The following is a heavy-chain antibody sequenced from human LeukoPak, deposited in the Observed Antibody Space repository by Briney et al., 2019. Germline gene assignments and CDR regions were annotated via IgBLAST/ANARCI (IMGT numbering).Heavy chain of an antibody. CDR3: ARAGAEVTSHFDV. D-gene: IGHD2-21*02. J-gene: IGHJ4*02. CDR1: GYPFSIFG. Sequence: ASVKVSCKASGYPFSIFGMAWVRQAPGQGLEWMGWIGSYNGNTNFAQKLQGRVTITTDTSTRTVYMELSSLRFDDTAVYYCARAGAEVTSHFDVWGQGTLVTVSS. CDR2: IGSYNGNT. V-gene: IGHV1-18*04.